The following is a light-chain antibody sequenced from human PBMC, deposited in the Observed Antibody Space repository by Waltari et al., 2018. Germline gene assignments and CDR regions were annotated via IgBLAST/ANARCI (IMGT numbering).Light chain of an antibody. Sequence: QTVVTQEPSLSVSPGGTVTLTCALSSRPVSSTSYASWYQQTPGQAPRTLVYKINNRSSGVPDRFSGSMLGNKAALTITGAQAEDESDYYCVLYMGSGIWVFGGGTKLTVL. V-gene: IGLV8-61*01. CDR1: SRPVSSTSY. J-gene: IGLJ3*02. CDR3: VLYMGSGIWV. CDR2: KIN.